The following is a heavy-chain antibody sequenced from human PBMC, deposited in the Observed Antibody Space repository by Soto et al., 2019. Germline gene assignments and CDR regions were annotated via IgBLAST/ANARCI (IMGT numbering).Heavy chain of an antibody. Sequence: PSETLSLTCAVYGGSFANYYWNWIRQPPGKGLEWIGEINYSGSTDYNPSLESRVTISVDTSKNQFSLKLSCVTAADTAVYYCVRDSRVTSVTTTAHFYGMDVWGQGTTVTVSS. CDR3: VRDSRVTSVTTTAHFYGMDV. CDR2: INYSGST. J-gene: IGHJ6*02. CDR1: GGSFANYY. V-gene: IGHV4-34*01. D-gene: IGHD4-17*01.